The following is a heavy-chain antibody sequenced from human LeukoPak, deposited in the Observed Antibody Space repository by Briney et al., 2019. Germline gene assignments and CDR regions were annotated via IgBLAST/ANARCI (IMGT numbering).Heavy chain of an antibody. CDR1: GYSFTNYW. CDR3: ARPSGTYSLYYFDY. J-gene: IGHJ4*02. V-gene: IGHV5-51*01. Sequence: GESLKISCKGSGYSFTNYWIAWVRQMPGKGLEWMGIIYPGDSDSRYSPSFQGQVTISADKSISTAYLQWSSLKASDTATYYCARPSGTYSLYYFDYWGQGTLVTVSS. D-gene: IGHD1-26*01. CDR2: IYPGDSDS.